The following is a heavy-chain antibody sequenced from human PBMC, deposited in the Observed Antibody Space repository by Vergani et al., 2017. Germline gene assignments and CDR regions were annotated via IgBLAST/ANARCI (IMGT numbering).Heavy chain of an antibody. Sequence: QVQLVESGGGVVQRGGSPRLSCATSGFTLSNYDMQWIRQGPGKGLEFVAFIQFDGSIQYYADSVKGRFTLSRDFSKNTLYLQINSLRTADTATYYCAKHFSGWGIDYWGQGTKVIVSS. V-gene: IGHV3-30*02. D-gene: IGHD6-19*01. J-gene: IGHJ4*02. CDR1: GFTLSNYD. CDR2: IQFDGSIQ. CDR3: AKHFSGWGIDY.